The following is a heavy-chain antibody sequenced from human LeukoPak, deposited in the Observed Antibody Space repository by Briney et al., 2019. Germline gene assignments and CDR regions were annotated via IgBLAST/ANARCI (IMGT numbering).Heavy chain of an antibody. D-gene: IGHD3-22*01. CDR2: ISGSGGST. Sequence: GGSLRLSCAASGFTFSSYAMSWVRQAPGKGLEWVSAISGSGGSTCYADSVKGRFTISRDNSKNTLYLQMNSLRAEDTAVYYCAKSSPYYYDSSGYYYFDYWGQGTLVTVSS. CDR1: GFTFSSYA. J-gene: IGHJ4*02. V-gene: IGHV3-23*01. CDR3: AKSSPYYYDSSGYYYFDY.